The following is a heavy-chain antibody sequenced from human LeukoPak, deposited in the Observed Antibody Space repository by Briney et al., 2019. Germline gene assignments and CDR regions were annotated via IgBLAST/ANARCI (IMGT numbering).Heavy chain of an antibody. V-gene: IGHV3-21*01. CDR2: ISSSSSYI. CDR3: ARDYYDSSGYYSHWYFDL. CDR1: GFTFSSYS. J-gene: IGHJ2*01. Sequence: GGSLRLSCAASGFTFSSYSMNWVRQAPGKGLEWVSSISSSSSYIYYADSVKGRFTISRDNAKNSLYLQMNSLRAEDTAVYYCARDYYDSSGYYSHWYFDLWGRGTLVTVSS. D-gene: IGHD3-22*01.